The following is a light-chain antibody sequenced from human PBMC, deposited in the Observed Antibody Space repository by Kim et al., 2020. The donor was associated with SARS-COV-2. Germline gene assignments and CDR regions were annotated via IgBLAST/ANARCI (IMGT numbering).Light chain of an antibody. J-gene: IGKJ3*01. CDR1: QTISNW. V-gene: IGKV1-5*01. Sequence: GDRVTITCRASQTISNWLAWYQQKPGKPPNLLIYDASSLERGVPSRFSGSGAGTEFTLTISSLQPNDFATYYCQQYNSDFTFGPGTKVDIK. CDR2: DAS. CDR3: QQYNSDFT.